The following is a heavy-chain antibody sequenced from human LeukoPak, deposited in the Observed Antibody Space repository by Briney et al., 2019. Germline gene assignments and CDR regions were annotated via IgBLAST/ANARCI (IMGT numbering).Heavy chain of an antibody. Sequence: PGGSLRLSCAASGFTFDDYAMHWVRQAPGKGLEWVSGISWNSGSIGYAGSVKGRFTISRDNAKNSLYLQMNSLRAEDTASYYCAKDMGIAVAGLDYYYYGMDVWGQGTTVTVSS. CDR1: GFTFDDYA. J-gene: IGHJ6*02. D-gene: IGHD6-19*01. V-gene: IGHV3-9*01. CDR2: ISWNSGSI. CDR3: AKDMGIAVAGLDYYYYGMDV.